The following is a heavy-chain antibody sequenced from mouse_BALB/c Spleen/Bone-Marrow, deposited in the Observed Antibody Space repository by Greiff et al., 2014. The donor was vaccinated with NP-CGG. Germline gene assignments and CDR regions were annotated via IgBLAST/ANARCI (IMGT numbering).Heavy chain of an antibody. CDR3: ARGGYGSSYGFAY. Sequence: EVKLVESGPELVKPGASMKISCKASGYSFAGYTMNWVKQSHGKNLEWIGLINPYNGGSSYNQKFKGKATLTVDKSSSTAYMELLSLTSEDSAVYYCARGGYGSSYGFAYWGQGTLVTVSA. D-gene: IGHD1-1*01. V-gene: IGHV1-31*01. CDR1: GYSFAGYT. J-gene: IGHJ3*01. CDR2: INPYNGGS.